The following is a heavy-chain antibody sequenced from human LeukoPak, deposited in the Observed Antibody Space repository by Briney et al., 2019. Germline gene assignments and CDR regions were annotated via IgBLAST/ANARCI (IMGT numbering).Heavy chain of an antibody. CDR1: GDSITSTPYY. J-gene: IGHJ4*02. CDR3: ARHLNSGGNSPLVY. Sequence: SETLSLTCTVSGDSITSTPYYWGWIRQSPGKGLEWIGIIYYSGSTYYDPSLKSRVTMSVDTSKNQFSLKLNSVTAADTAVYFCARHLNSGGNSPLVYWGQGTLVTVSS. CDR2: IYYSGST. D-gene: IGHD4-23*01. V-gene: IGHV4-39*01.